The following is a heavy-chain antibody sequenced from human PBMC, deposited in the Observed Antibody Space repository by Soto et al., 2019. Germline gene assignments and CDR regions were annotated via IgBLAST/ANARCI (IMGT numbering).Heavy chain of an antibody. CDR2: IIPILDIT. CDR1: GGTFSSYA. Sequence: SVKVSCKSSGGTFSSYAISWVRQAPGKGLEWMGRIIPILDITNYAQKFQDKVTITADRSTSTAYMELSSLRSEDTAVYYCARQLAPTYDFWNVWGEGTTVTVSS. D-gene: IGHD3-3*01. CDR3: ARQLAPTYDFWNV. J-gene: IGHJ6*04. V-gene: IGHV1-69*04.